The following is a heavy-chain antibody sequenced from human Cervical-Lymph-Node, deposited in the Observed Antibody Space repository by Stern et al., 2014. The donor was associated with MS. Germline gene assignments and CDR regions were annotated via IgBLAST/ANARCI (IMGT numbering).Heavy chain of an antibody. D-gene: IGHD2-21*02. J-gene: IGHJ4*02. V-gene: IGHV3-11*01. CDR1: GFTFFSFSDYY. CDR2: ISSWGDAK. CDR3: VRQGVDCDGDCYDV. Sequence: QVQLGQSGGSLVKPGGSLRLSCGASGFTFFSFSDYYMSWIRQAPGKGLEWVSYISSWGDAKHYADSVKGRFTISRDNARHSLSLQMNSLRPEDTAVYYCVRQGVDCDGDCYDVWGQGTLVTVSS.